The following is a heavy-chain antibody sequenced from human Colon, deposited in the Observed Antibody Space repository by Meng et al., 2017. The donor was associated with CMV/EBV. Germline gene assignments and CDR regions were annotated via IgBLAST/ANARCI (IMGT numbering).Heavy chain of an antibody. CDR1: FTFSNAW. CDR3: TTDLEGYSSYRDFDY. V-gene: IGHV3-15*07. CDR2: IKSETDGGTT. D-gene: IGHD5-12*01. Sequence: FTFSNAWMNWVRQAPGKGLEWVGRIKSETDGGTTDYAAPVKGRFTISRDDSKNTLYLQMNSLKTEDTAVYYCTTDLEGYSSYRDFDYWGQGTLVTVSS. J-gene: IGHJ4*02.